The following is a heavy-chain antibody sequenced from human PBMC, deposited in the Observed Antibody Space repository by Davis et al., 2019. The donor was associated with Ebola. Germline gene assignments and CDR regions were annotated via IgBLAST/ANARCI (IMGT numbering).Heavy chain of an antibody. D-gene: IGHD3-10*01. CDR3: AGTRGKGLWFT. J-gene: IGHJ5*02. V-gene: IGHV4-59*12. CDR2: IYYSGST. CDR1: GGSISSYY. Sequence: SETLSLTCTVSGGSISSYYWSWIRQPPGKGLEWIGYIYYSGSTNYNPSLKSRVTISVDKSKNQFSLKLSSVTAADTAVYYCAGTRGKGLWFTWGQGTLVTVSS.